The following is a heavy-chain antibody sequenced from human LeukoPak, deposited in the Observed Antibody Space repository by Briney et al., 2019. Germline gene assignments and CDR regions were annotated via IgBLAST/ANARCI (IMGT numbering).Heavy chain of an antibody. CDR1: GGSFSGYY. Sequence: SETLSLTCAVYGGSFSGYYWCWIRQPPGKGLEWIGEINHSGSTNYNPSLKSRVTISVDTSKNQFSLKLSSVTAADTAVYYCARLGYCTNGVCPSVGYFDYWGQGTLVTVSS. CDR2: INHSGST. D-gene: IGHD2-8*01. J-gene: IGHJ4*02. V-gene: IGHV4-34*01. CDR3: ARLGYCTNGVCPSVGYFDY.